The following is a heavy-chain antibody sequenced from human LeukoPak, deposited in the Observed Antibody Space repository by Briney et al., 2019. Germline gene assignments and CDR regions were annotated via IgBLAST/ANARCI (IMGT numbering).Heavy chain of an antibody. CDR1: GFTFSGYP. CDR3: AREPGIAAAGCDY. CDR2: ISYDGSNK. J-gene: IGHJ4*02. Sequence: GGSLRLSCAASGFTFSGYPIHWVRQAPGKGLEWVAVISYDGSNKYYADSVKGRFTISRDNSKNTLYLQMNSLRAEDTAVYYCAREPGIAAAGCDYWGQGTLVTVSS. D-gene: IGHD6-13*01. V-gene: IGHV3-30-3*01.